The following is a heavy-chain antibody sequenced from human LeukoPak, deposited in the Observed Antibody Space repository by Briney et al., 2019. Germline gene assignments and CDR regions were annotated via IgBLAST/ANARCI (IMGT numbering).Heavy chain of an antibody. CDR1: GFTFSSYA. J-gene: IGHJ4*02. V-gene: IGHV3-30*02. D-gene: IGHD2-2*01. CDR2: IRYDGSNK. Sequence: GGSLRLSCAASGFTFSSYAMHWVRQAPGKGLEWVAFIRYDGSNKYYADSVKGRFTISRDNSKNTLYLQMNSLRAEDTAVYYCAKDRYCSSTSCYRYFDYWGQGTLVTVSS. CDR3: AKDRYCSSTSCYRYFDY.